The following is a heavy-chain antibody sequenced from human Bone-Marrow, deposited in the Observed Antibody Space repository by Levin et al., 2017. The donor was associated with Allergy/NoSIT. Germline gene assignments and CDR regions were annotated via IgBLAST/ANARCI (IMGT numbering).Heavy chain of an antibody. CDR2: ISWNSGDI. J-gene: IGHJ4*02. Sequence: SLKISCAASGFTFDDFGMHWVRQVPGKGLEWVAGISWNSGDIGYAVSVKGRFTISRDNARKSLHLQMNSLRVEDTALYYCARDGKIASIFGVVITGGLNNWGQGTLVTVST. V-gene: IGHV3-9*01. D-gene: IGHD3-3*01. CDR3: ARDGKIASIFGVVITGGLNN. CDR1: GFTFDDFG.